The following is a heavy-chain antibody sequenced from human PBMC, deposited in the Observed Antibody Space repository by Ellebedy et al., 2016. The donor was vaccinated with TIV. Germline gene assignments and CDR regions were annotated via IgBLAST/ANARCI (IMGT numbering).Heavy chain of an antibody. CDR1: GFTLSSYW. V-gene: IGHV3-7*03. CDR3: ARAVGGSSSL. CDR2: INQDGSEK. D-gene: IGHD6-13*01. J-gene: IGHJ4*02. Sequence: GESLKISCAASGFTLSSYWMSWVRQAPGKGLEWVANINQDGSEKYYMDSVKGRFSISRDNAKNSLYLQMNSLRAEDTAVYYCARAVGGSSSLWGQGTLVTVSS.